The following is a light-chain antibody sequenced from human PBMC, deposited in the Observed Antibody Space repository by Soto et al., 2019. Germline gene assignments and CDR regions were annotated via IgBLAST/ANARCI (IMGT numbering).Light chain of an antibody. CDR3: HQYYTTPYT. J-gene: IGKJ2*01. CDR2: WAS. CDR1: QSVLYSSNNKNY. V-gene: IGKV4-1*01. Sequence: DIVMTQSPDSLTVSLGETATINCKSSQSVLYSSNNKNYLTWYQQKPGQPPKLLIYWASTRQSGVPDRFSGSESGTNFTLTISALQAEDVAIYYCHQYYTTPYTFGQGTKLEIK.